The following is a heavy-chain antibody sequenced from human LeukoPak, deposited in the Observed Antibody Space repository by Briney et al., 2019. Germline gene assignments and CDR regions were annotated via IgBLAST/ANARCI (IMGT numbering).Heavy chain of an antibody. CDR1: RFIFSNHA. CDR3: AKGFRSGTYPLDY. CDR2: ISGSGGST. Sequence: PGGSLRHSCAAPRFIFSNHAMNSVRQAPGKGLEWVSGISGSGGSTYYAGCVQGRFTISRDNSNNTLYMQINSLRAEETAVYYCAKGFRSGTYPLDYWGQGTLVTVSS. V-gene: IGHV3-23*01. D-gene: IGHD3-10*01. J-gene: IGHJ4*02.